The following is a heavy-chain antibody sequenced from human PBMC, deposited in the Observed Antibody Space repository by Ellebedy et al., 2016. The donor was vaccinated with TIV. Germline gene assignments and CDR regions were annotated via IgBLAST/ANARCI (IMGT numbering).Heavy chain of an antibody. Sequence: ASVKVSCKASGYFFTTYGITWVRQAPGQGLEWMGWIDTDSGRTNLAQKYQGRVTMTRDTSTSTAYMELRSLISDDTAIYYCARSYIAVAGIGDHWGQGTLVTVSS. CDR1: GYFFTTYG. J-gene: IGHJ4*02. D-gene: IGHD6-19*01. CDR3: ARSYIAVAGIGDH. CDR2: IDTDSGRT. V-gene: IGHV1-18*01.